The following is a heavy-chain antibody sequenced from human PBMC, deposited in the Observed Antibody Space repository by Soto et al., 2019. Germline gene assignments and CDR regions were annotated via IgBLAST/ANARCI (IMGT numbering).Heavy chain of an antibody. CDR3: AKVWDTGTYYFDY. CDR1: GFTFSSYG. D-gene: IGHD4-17*01. V-gene: IGHV3-30*18. Sequence: GGSLRLSCAASGFTFSSYGMHWVRQAPGKGLEWVAVISYDGSNKYYADSVKGRFTISRDNSKNTLYLQMNSLRAEDTAVYYCAKVWDTGTYYFDYWGQGTLVTVSS. CDR2: ISYDGSNK. J-gene: IGHJ4*02.